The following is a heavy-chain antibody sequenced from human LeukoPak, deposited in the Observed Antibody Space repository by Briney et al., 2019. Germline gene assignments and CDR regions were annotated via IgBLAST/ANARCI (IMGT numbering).Heavy chain of an antibody. CDR3: ARRRIAVAGAYYFDY. Sequence: SETLSLTCTVSGGSISSYYWSWIRQPPGKGLEWIGYICYSGSTNYNPSLKSRVTISVDTSKNQFSLKLSSVTAADTAVYYCARRRIAVAGAYYFDYWGQGTLVTVSS. V-gene: IGHV4-59*08. D-gene: IGHD6-19*01. CDR2: ICYSGST. J-gene: IGHJ4*02. CDR1: GGSISSYY.